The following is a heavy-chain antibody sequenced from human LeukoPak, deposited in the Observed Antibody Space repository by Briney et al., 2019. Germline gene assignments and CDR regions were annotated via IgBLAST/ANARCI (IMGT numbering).Heavy chain of an antibody. D-gene: IGHD1-26*01. Sequence: GGSLRLSCAVSGFTFSDYYMNWIRQASGKGLEWVSYISSSGSAIYYADSVKGRFTISRDNAKNSLYLQMNSLRAEDTAVYYCARDPYSGSYGDYYYYYMDLWGQGTTVTISS. V-gene: IGHV3-11*04. CDR1: GFTFSDYY. CDR3: ARDPYSGSYGDYYYYYMDL. J-gene: IGHJ6*03. CDR2: ISSSGSAI.